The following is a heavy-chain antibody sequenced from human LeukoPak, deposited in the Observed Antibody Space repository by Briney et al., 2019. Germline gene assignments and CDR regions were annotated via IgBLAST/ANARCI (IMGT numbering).Heavy chain of an antibody. V-gene: IGHV3-23*01. D-gene: IGHD3-16*01. J-gene: IGHJ3*02. Sequence: GGSLRLSCAASGFTFSNYALSWVRQAPGKGLEWVSGISASGVNTYYADSVKGRFTISRDNSKNTLYLQMNSLRAEDTAVYYCAKDLSSWGPSSDPFDIWGQGTMVTVSS. CDR1: GFTFSNYA. CDR2: ISASGVNT. CDR3: AKDLSSWGPSSDPFDI.